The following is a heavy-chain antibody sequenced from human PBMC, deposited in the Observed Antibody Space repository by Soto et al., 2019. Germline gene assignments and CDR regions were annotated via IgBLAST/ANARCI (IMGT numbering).Heavy chain of an antibody. CDR1: GGSTSSDNY. CDR3: AREGGESSDGLYYFDS. J-gene: IGHJ4*02. CDR2: IYYSGNT. Sequence: LSLTCTVSGGSTSSDNYWSWIRQPPGKGLEWIGHIYYSGNTDYNPSLKSRLAISIDTSKNQFSLKLSSVTAADTAVYFCAREGGESSDGLYYFDSWGQGSLVTVSS. V-gene: IGHV4-30-4*01. D-gene: IGHD3-16*01.